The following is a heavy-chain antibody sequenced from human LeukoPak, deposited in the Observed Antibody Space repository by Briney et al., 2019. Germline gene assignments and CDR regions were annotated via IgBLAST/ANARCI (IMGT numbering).Heavy chain of an antibody. CDR2: INPNSGGT. Sequence: ASVKLSCKASGYTFTGYYMHWVRHAPGQGLEWMGWINPNSGGTNYAQKFQGRVTMTRDTSISTAYMELSRLRSDATAVYYCARGRVLRFLESWFDPWGQGTLVTVSS. CDR1: GYTFTGYY. V-gene: IGHV1-2*02. CDR3: ARGRVLRFLESWFDP. D-gene: IGHD3-3*01. J-gene: IGHJ5*02.